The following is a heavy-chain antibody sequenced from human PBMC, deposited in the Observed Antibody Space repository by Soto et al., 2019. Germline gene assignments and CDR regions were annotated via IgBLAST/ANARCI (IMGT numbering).Heavy chain of an antibody. V-gene: IGHV1-18*01. D-gene: IGHD3-22*01. CDR2: ISAGNGNT. CDR1: GYTLTSYG. CDR3: AREHYDSSGSLDY. J-gene: IGHJ4*02. Sequence: ASVKVSCKASGYTLTSYGISWVRQAPGQGLEWMGWISAGNGNTKYAQKLQDRVTMTRDTSATTVHMELSSLRSEDTAVYYCAREHYDSSGSLDYWGQGTLVTVSS.